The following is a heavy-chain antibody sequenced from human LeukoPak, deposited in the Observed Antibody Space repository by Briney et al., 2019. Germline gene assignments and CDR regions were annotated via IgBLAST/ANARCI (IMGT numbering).Heavy chain of an antibody. V-gene: IGHV1-18*01. CDR1: GYTFTSYG. CDR2: ISGYNGNT. CDR3: ARERAQFGSGGSCWDY. D-gene: IGHD2-15*01. J-gene: IGHJ4*02. Sequence: ASVKVSCKASGYTFTSYGISWVRQAPGQGLEWMGWISGYNGNTNYAQKIQGRVTMTTDTSTSTAYMELSRLRSDDTAVYYCARERAQFGSGGSCWDYWGQGTLVTVSS.